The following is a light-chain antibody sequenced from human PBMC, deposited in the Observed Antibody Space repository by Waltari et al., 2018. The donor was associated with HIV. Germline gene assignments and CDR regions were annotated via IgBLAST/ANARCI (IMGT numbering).Light chain of an antibody. J-gene: IGKJ4*01. Sequence: EVVLTQSPDALSLSPGERATLSCRASESVDTWYLAWYQQKPGQARRLLISGTSRRATGIPDRFSGSGSGTDFTLTISRLEPEDPAVYYCQQSDNLIPFGGGAKVEIK. CDR3: QQSDNLIP. V-gene: IGKV3-20*01. CDR1: ESVDTWY. CDR2: GTS.